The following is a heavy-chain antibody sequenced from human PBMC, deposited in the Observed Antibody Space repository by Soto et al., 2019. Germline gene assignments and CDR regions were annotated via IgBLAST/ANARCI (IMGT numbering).Heavy chain of an antibody. CDR3: AKGIVVVPATRGGYFDH. CDR2: ISGGGGST. D-gene: IGHD2-2*01. CDR1: GFTFSNYA. Sequence: PGGSLRLSCAASGFTFSNYAMTWVRQAPGKRLEWVSTISGGGGSTYYADSVKGRFTMSRDNSKNTLYLQMNSLRAEDTAIYFCAKGIVVVPATRGGYFDHWGQGTLVTVSS. J-gene: IGHJ4*02. V-gene: IGHV3-23*01.